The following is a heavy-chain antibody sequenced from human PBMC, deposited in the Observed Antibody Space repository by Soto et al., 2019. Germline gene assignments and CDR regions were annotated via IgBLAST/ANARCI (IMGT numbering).Heavy chain of an antibody. J-gene: IGHJ6*03. CDR2: INHSGST. CDR1: GGSFSGYY. Sequence: SETLSLTCAVYGGSFSGYYWSWIRQPPGKGLEWIGEINHSGSTNYNPSLKSRVTISVDTSKNQLSLKLRSVTAADTAVYYCARGRAYSSSRILGVYYYMDVWGKGTTVTVSS. CDR3: ARGRAYSSSRILGVYYYMDV. D-gene: IGHD6-13*01. V-gene: IGHV4-34*01.